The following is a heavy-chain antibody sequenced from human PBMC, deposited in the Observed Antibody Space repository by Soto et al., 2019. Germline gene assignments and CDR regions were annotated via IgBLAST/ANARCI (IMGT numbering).Heavy chain of an antibody. D-gene: IGHD3-16*02. J-gene: IGHJ5*02. V-gene: IGHV4-31*03. CDR3: ARVATSNRMDT. Sequence: SETLSLTCTVSGGSISDGYYWSWIRQHPGKGLEWIGSISYSGSTSYNPSLKSRLTISVDTSKNQVSLKVSSVTAADTAVYYCARVATSNRMDTWGQGTLVTVSS. CDR2: ISYSGST. CDR1: GGSISDGYY.